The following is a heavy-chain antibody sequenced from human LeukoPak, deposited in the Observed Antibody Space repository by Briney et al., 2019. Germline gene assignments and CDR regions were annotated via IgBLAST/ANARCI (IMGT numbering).Heavy chain of an antibody. J-gene: IGHJ3*02. V-gene: IGHV1-2*02. D-gene: IGHD3-10*01. CDR2: INPNSGGT. CDR3: ARDPRFGLSADAFDI. CDR1: GYTFTGYY. Sequence: ASVKVSCKASGYTFTGYYMHWVRQAPGQGLEWMGWINPNSGGTNYAQKFQGRVTMTRDTSISTAYMELSRLRSDDTAVYYFARDPRFGLSADAFDIWGQGTMVTVSS.